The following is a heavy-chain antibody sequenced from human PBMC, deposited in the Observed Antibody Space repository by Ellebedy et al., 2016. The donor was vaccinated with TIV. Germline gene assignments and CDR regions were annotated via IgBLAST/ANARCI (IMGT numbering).Heavy chain of an antibody. V-gene: IGHV3-7*01. CDR2: IKEDGSQT. J-gene: IGHJ4*02. CDR3: ARDPGGWSFES. CDR1: GFTFSIYW. Sequence: GESLKISCAASGFTFSIYWMNWVRQAPGKGLEWVANIKEDGSQTSYVDSVKGRFTISRDQYRKTLYLQMNSLRVDDTAVYYCARDPGGWSFESWGQGTLVTVSS. D-gene: IGHD6-19*01.